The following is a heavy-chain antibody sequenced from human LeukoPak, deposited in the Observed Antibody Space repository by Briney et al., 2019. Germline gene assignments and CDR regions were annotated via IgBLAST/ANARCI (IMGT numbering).Heavy chain of an antibody. J-gene: IGHJ3*02. V-gene: IGHV3-30*03. CDR2: ISDDGSNK. CDR3: ARVDDLDAFDM. Sequence: GGSLRLSCAASGFTFSSYGMHWVRQAPGKGLEWVAVISDDGSNKYYADSVKGRFTISRDNSKNTLYLQMNSLRAEDTAVYYCARVDDLDAFDMWGQGTMVTVSS. D-gene: IGHD2-2*03. CDR1: GFTFSSYG.